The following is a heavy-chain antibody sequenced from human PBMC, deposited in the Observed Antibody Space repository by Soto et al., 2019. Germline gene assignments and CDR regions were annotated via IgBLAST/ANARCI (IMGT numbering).Heavy chain of an antibody. Sequence: QVQLVQSGAEVKKPGSSVKVSCKASGGTFSSYTISWVRQAPGQGLEWMGRIIPILGIANYAQKFQGRVTITADKSTSTAYMELSSLRSEDTAVYYCAREDYGDKGDGYWGQGTLVTVSS. CDR2: IIPILGIA. CDR1: GGTFSSYT. D-gene: IGHD4-17*01. CDR3: AREDYGDKGDGY. V-gene: IGHV1-69*08. J-gene: IGHJ4*02.